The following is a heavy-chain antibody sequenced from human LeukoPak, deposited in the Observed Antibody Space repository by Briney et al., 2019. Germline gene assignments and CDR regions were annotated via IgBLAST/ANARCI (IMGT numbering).Heavy chain of an antibody. V-gene: IGHV4-38-2*01. Sequence: PSETLSLTCAVSGYSISSGYYWGWIRQPPGKGLEWVGSIYHSGSTYYNPSLKSRVTISVDTSKNQFSLKLSSVTAADTAVYYCARQGLYYDDSSGPDAFDIWGQRTMVTVSS. CDR2: IYHSGST. D-gene: IGHD3-22*01. J-gene: IGHJ3*02. CDR1: GYSISSGYY. CDR3: ARQGLYYDDSSGPDAFDI.